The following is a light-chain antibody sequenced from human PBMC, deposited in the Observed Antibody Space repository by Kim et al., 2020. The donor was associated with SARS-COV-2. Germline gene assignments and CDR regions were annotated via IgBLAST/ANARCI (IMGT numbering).Light chain of an antibody. Sequence: GQSVTISWTGTSSVVSGYNYVSWYQQHPGKAPKLRIYDVCKRPSGVPDRFSGSKSGNTASLTISGLQAEDEADYYCCSYAGSYTLIFGGGTQLTVL. CDR1: SSVVSGYNY. CDR3: CSYAGSYTLI. V-gene: IGLV2-11*01. CDR2: DVC. J-gene: IGLJ2*01.